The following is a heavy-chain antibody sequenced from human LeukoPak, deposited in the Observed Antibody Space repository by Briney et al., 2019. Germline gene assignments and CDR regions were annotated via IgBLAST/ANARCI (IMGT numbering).Heavy chain of an antibody. CDR1: GFTVSSNY. CDR2: IYSGGST. J-gene: IGHJ4*02. D-gene: IGHD2-2*01. V-gene: IGHV3-53*01. CDR3: AKAPHVCSSTSCPPEGFDY. Sequence: GGSLRLSCAASGFTVSSNYMSWVRQAPGKGLEWVSVIYSGGSTYYADSVKGRFTISRDNSKNTLYLQMNSLRAEDTAVYYCAKAPHVCSSTSCPPEGFDYWGQGTLVTVSS.